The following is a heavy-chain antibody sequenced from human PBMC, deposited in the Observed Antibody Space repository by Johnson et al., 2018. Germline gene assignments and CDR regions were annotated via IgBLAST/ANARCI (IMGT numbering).Heavy chain of an antibody. D-gene: IGHD3-16*01. V-gene: IGHV3-7*01. CDR1: GFTFSSYW. CDR3: ARYPRHDYNMAFDI. CDR2: IKHDGGGK. J-gene: IGHJ3*02. Sequence: EQLLESGGGLVEPRGSLRLSCEASGFTFSSYWMTWVRQAPGRGLEWVASIKHDGGGKFYVDYVKGRCIIARDSTKNSLYLQMNCLRAEDTAVYYCARYPRHDYNMAFDIWGQGTMVTVSS.